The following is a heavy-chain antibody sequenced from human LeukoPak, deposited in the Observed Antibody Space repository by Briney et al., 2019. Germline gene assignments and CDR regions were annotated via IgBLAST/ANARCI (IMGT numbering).Heavy chain of an antibody. V-gene: IGHV4-59*02. CDR1: GGFVSSYY. CDR3: ARARYANAWYAIDS. CDR2: LSHSGSS. D-gene: IGHD2-2*01. J-gene: IGHJ3*02. Sequence: SETLSLTCTVSGGFVSSYYWSWIRRPPGRGLEWIAYLSHSGSSDSNPALTSRVTTLVETSKNQFSLKLTSVTAADTAVYYCARARYANAWYAIDSWGHGTMVTVSS.